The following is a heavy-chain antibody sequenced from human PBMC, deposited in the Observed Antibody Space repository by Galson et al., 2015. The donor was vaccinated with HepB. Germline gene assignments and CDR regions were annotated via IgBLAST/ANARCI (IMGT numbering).Heavy chain of an antibody. J-gene: IGHJ3*02. CDR3: ARDRGQWLVRGDAFDI. D-gene: IGHD6-19*01. V-gene: IGHV1-18*04. CDR2: ISAYNGNT. CDR1: GYTFTSYG. Sequence: SVKVSCKASGYTFTSYGISRVRQAPGQGLEWMGWISAYNGNTNYAQKLQGRVTMTTDTSTSTAYMELRSLRSDDTAVYYCARDRGQWLVRGDAFDIWGQGTMVTVSS.